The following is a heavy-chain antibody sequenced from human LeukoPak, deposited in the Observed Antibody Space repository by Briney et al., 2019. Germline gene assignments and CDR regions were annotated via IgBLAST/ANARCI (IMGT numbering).Heavy chain of an antibody. D-gene: IGHD3-10*01. Sequence: GGSLRLSCAASGFTFSSYAMTWVRQAPGKGLEWVSIITGSGDISYYADSVRGRFTISRDNPKNTLNLQMDSLRAEDTAVYYCAKERGISGSYYPDSWGQGTLVTVSS. CDR2: ITGSGDIS. V-gene: IGHV3-23*01. J-gene: IGHJ4*02. CDR1: GFTFSSYA. CDR3: AKERGISGSYYPDS.